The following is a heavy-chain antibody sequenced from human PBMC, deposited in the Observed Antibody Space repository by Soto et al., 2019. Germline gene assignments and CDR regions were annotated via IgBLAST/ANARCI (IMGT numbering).Heavy chain of an antibody. J-gene: IGHJ4*02. CDR2: ISGSGRTI. V-gene: IGHV3-48*02. CDR3: ARETGLRSSGWSYYFDF. D-gene: IGHD6-19*01. Sequence: EVPLVESGGGMVQPGGSLRVSCAASGFTLSSYSMHWVRQAPGKGLEWVSYISGSGRTIYYADSVKGRFTISRDNAKNSLSVQMNSLRDEDTAVYFCARETGLRSSGWSYYFDFWGQGTRVTVSS. CDR1: GFTLSSYS.